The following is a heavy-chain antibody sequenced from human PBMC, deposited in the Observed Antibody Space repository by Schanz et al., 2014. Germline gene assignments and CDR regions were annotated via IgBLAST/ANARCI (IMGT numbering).Heavy chain of an antibody. CDR3: AASSGWHPSTDY. V-gene: IGHV3-23*01. D-gene: IGHD6-19*01. J-gene: IGHJ4*02. Sequence: EVHLLDSGGGLVQPGGSLRLSCAASGFTFSSYAMSWVRQAPGKGLEWVSAISGGGGTTYYTDSVKGRFTISRDNSKSTLYLQMNSLRAEDTAVYYCAASSGWHPSTDYWGQGTLVTVSS. CDR2: ISGGGGTT. CDR1: GFTFSSYA.